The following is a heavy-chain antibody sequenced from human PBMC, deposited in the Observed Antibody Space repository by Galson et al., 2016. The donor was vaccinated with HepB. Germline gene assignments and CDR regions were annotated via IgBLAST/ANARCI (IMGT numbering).Heavy chain of an antibody. Sequence: SLRLSCAASGFTFSDYNMNWVRQAPGKGLEWVSYISSLSSYIYYADPVKGRFTLSRDNAQNSLYLQMHSLKAEDTAVYYCVRGNRIYYYSGMDVWGQGTTVTVS. CDR2: ISSLSSYI. V-gene: IGHV3-21*05. J-gene: IGHJ6*02. D-gene: IGHD2-15*01. CDR3: VRGNRIYYYSGMDV. CDR1: GFTFSDYN.